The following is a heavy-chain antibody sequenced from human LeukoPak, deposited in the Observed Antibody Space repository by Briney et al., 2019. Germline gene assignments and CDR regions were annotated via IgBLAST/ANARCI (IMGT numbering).Heavy chain of an antibody. CDR1: GFTFSSYA. V-gene: IGHV3-23*01. Sequence: GGSLRLSCAASGFTFSSYAMSWVRQAPGKGLEWVSGISGSGDNTYYADSVKGRFTISRDNSKNTLYVQVNSLVTEDTAAYYCAKGSYYDSSGSFYFDYWGQGTLVTVSS. CDR2: ISGSGDNT. D-gene: IGHD3-22*01. J-gene: IGHJ4*02. CDR3: AKGSYYDSSGSFYFDY.